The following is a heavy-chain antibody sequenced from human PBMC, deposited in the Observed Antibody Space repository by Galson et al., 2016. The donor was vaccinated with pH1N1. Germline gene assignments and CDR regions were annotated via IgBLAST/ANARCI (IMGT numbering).Heavy chain of an antibody. J-gene: IGHJ4*02. CDR2: IYSGDTT. CDR1: GFSVSFSY. D-gene: IGHD6-19*01. CDR3: AREGPVPGAFDY. Sequence: SLRLSCAASGFSVSFSYLSWVRQAPGKGPEWVSIIYSGDTTYYTDSVKGRFTISRDISKNTLYLQMNSLRAEDTAVYYCAREGPVPGAFDYWGQGTLVTVSS. V-gene: IGHV3-53*01.